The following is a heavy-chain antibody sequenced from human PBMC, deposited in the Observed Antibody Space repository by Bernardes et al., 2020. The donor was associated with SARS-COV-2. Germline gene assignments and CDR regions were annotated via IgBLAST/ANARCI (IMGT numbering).Heavy chain of an antibody. D-gene: IGHD3-9*01. CDR3: ATAGSYYDILTAHSEALALDH. J-gene: IGHJ4*02. CDR1: GFTFSDYY. Sequence: GGSLRFSCVASGFTFSDYYMSWVRQAPGKGLEWVSFISTSGRTIYDADSVKGRFTISRDNTENSLYLQMNSLRVEDTAVYYCATAGSYYDILTAHSEALALDHWGQGTLITVSS. CDR2: ISTSGRTI. V-gene: IGHV3-11*01.